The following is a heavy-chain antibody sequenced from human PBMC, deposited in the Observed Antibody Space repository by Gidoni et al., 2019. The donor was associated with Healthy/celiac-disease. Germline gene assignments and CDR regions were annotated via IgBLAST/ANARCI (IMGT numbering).Heavy chain of an antibody. J-gene: IGHJ1*01. CDR1: GGTFSSYA. CDR2: IIPILGTA. V-gene: IGHV1-69*01. D-gene: IGHD1-26*01. CDR3: ARDFKVGATNTFGQH. Sequence: QVQLVQSGAEVKKPGSSVKVSCNASGGTFSSYAISWVRQAPGQGLEWMGGIIPILGTANYAQKFQGRVTITADESTSTAYMELSSLRSEDTAVYYCARDFKVGATNTFGQHWGQGTLVTVSS.